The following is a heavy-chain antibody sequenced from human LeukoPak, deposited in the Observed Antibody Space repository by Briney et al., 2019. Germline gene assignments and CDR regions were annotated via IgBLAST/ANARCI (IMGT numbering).Heavy chain of an antibody. CDR1: GSSISSYY. CDR3: ARTRYYYNSRSYGAPYYFDY. CDR2: VYSSGST. D-gene: IGHD3-10*01. Sequence: SETLSLTCSVSGSSISSYYWSWMRQPAGKGLEWIGRVYSSGSTIYNPSLRSRLSMSLDTSKNQFSLKLSSVTAADTAVYYCARTRYYYNSRSYGAPYYFDYWGQGTLVTVSS. V-gene: IGHV4-4*07. J-gene: IGHJ4*02.